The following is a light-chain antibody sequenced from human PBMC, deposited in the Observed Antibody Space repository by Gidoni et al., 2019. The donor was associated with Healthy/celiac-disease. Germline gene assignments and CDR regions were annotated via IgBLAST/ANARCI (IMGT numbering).Light chain of an antibody. CDR2: DAS. CDR3: QQYNSYWT. J-gene: IGKJ1*01. CDR1: QSISSW. V-gene: IGKV1-5*01. Sequence: DIQMTQSPSTLSASVGDRVTITCRASQSISSWLAWYQQKPGKAPKLRIYDASSLESGVPSRCSGSGPGTEFTLTISSLQPDDFATYYCQQYNSYWTFGQGTKVEIK.